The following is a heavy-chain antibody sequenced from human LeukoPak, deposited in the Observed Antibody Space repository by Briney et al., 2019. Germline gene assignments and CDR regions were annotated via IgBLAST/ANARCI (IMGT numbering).Heavy chain of an antibody. CDR2: ISAYNGNT. Sequence: ASVKVSCKASGYTFTGYYMHWVRQAPGQGLEWMGWISAYNGNTNYAQKLQGRVTMTTDTSTSTAYMELRSLRSDDTAVYYCARDNSEGDYVANYWGQGTLVTVSS. CDR1: GYTFTGYY. V-gene: IGHV1-18*04. CDR3: ARDNSEGDYVANY. D-gene: IGHD4-17*01. J-gene: IGHJ4*02.